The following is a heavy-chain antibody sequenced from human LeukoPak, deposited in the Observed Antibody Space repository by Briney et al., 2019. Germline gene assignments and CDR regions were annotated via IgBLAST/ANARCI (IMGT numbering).Heavy chain of an antibody. CDR1: GGSFSGYY. Sequence: SETLSLTCAVYGGSFSGYYWSWIRQPPGKGLEWIGEINHSGSTNYNPSLKSRVTISVDTSKNQFSLKLSSATAADTAVYYCARRHREYCSSTSCSHRPFDYWGQGTLVTVSS. V-gene: IGHV4-34*01. J-gene: IGHJ4*02. CDR3: ARRHREYCSSTSCSHRPFDY. D-gene: IGHD2-2*01. CDR2: INHSGST.